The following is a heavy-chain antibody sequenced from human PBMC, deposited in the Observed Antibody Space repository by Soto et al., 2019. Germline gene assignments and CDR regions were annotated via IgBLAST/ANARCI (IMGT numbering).Heavy chain of an antibody. J-gene: IGHJ4*02. Sequence: QVQVVESGGGVVQPGRSLRLSCVASGFTFSSYGMHWVRQAPGKGLEWVAVISYDGSNKYHADSVKGRFTISRDNSKNTLYLQMNSLRAEDTAVYYCAIGPNYGGNSEGYWGQGTLVTVFS. D-gene: IGHD2-21*02. CDR2: ISYDGSNK. CDR3: AIGPNYGGNSEGY. V-gene: IGHV3-30*03. CDR1: GFTFSSYG.